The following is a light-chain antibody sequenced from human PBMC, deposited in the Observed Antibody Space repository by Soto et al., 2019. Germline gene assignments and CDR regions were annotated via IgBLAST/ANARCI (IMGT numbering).Light chain of an antibody. CDR2: DAS. CDR1: QDISNY. Sequence: DIQMTQSPSSLSASVGDRVTITCQASQDISNYLNWYQQKPGKAPKLLIYDASNLETGVPSRFSGSGSGTDFTFTISSPQPEDIATYYCQQYDNLLFTFGPGTKVDIK. J-gene: IGKJ3*01. CDR3: QQYDNLLFT. V-gene: IGKV1-33*01.